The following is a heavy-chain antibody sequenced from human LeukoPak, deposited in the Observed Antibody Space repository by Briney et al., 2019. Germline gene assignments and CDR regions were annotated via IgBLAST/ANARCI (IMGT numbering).Heavy chain of an antibody. CDR3: AELGITMIGGV. CDR1: GFTFSSRDW. J-gene: IGHJ6*04. D-gene: IGHD3-10*02. V-gene: IGHV3-23*01. CDR2: ISGSGGST. Sequence: GGSLRLSCVASGFTFSSRDWMTWVRQAPGKGLEWVSGISGSGGSTYYADSVKGRFTISRDNSKNTLYLQMNSLRAEDTAVYYCAELGITMIGGVWGKGTTVTISS.